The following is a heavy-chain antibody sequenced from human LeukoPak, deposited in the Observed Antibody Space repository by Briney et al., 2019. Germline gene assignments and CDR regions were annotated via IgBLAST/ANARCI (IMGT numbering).Heavy chain of an antibody. CDR2: INSDGSST. V-gene: IGHV3-74*01. CDR3: ARDRRTNYDGNWFDP. J-gene: IGHJ5*02. Sequence: PGGSLRLSCAASGFTFSSYWMHRVRQAPGKGLVWVSRINSDGSSTSYADSVKGRFTISRDNAKNTLYLQMNSLRAEDTAVYYCARDRRTNYDGNWFDPWGQGTLVTVSS. CDR1: GFTFSSYW. D-gene: IGHD2-8*01.